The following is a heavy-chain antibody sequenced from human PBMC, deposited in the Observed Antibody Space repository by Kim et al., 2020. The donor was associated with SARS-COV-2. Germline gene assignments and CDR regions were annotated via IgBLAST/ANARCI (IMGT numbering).Heavy chain of an antibody. Sequence: GGSLRLSCAASGFTFSSYAMHWVRQAPGKGLEWVAVISYDGSNKYYADSVKGRFTISRDNSKNTLYLQMNSLRAEDTAVYYCARDFLYYYDSSGPDYWG. V-gene: IGHV3-30-3*01. CDR2: ISYDGSNK. J-gene: IGHJ4*01. CDR1: GFTFSSYA. CDR3: ARDFLYYYDSSGPDY. D-gene: IGHD3-22*01.